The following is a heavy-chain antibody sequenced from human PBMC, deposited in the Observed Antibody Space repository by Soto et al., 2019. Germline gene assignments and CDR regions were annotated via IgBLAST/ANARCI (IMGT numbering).Heavy chain of an antibody. CDR2: IHYSGST. V-gene: IGHV4-59*12. D-gene: IGHD3-3*01. J-gene: IGHJ5*02. CDR1: GDSISSDY. Sequence: SETLSLTCTVAGDSISSDYWGWIRQPPGKGLEWIGDIHYSGSTNNNPSLKSRVTISVDTSKNQFTLKLRSVTVADTAVYYCARGPTYNDFWSGSYNWFDPWGQGTLVTVS. CDR3: ARGPTYNDFWSGSYNWFDP.